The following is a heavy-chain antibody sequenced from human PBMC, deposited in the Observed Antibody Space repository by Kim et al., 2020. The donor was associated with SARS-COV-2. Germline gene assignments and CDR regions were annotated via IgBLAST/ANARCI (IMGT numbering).Heavy chain of an antibody. D-gene: IGHD6-25*01. CDR1: GGAFSTKT. J-gene: IGHJ6*01. CDR3: ARDHDGGNLYGMDV. V-gene: IGHV1-69*06. Sequence: SVKVSCKAFGGAFSTKTIIWVRQAPGQGLEWMGGIIPLFGAAKYAPTFQDRVTVTAETFTNTAYMELNSLRSEDTATCYCARDHDGGNLYGMDVWGQGTTVIVSS. CDR2: IIPLFGAA.